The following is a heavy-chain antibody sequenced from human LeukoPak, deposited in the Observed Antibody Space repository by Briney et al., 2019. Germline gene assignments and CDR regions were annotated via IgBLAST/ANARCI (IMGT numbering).Heavy chain of an antibody. Sequence: SETLSLTCAVYGGSFSGYYWSWIRQPPGKGLEWIGEINHSGSTNYNPSLKSRVTISVDTSKNQFSLKLSSVTAADTAVYYCARGRKIVAVPASPRYYYYMDVWGKGTTVTVSS. D-gene: IGHD2-2*01. CDR2: INHSGST. V-gene: IGHV4-34*01. CDR3: ARGRKIVAVPASPRYYYYMDV. J-gene: IGHJ6*03. CDR1: GGSFSGYY.